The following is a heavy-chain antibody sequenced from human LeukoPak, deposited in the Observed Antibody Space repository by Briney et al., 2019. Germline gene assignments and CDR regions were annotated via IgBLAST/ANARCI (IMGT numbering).Heavy chain of an antibody. CDR2: INAGNGNT. V-gene: IGHV1-3*01. CDR1: GYTFTSYA. CDR3: AYGYYDFWSGYSQFDY. Sequence: ASVKVSCKASGYTFTSYAMHWVRQALGQRLEWMGWINAGNGNTKYSQKFQGRVTITRDTSASTAYMELSSLRSEDTAVYYCAYGYYDFWSGYSQFDYWGQGTLVTVSS. J-gene: IGHJ4*02. D-gene: IGHD3-3*01.